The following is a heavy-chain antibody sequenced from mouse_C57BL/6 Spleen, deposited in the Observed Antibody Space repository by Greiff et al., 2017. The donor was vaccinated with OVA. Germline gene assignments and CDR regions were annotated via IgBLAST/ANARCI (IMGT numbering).Heavy chain of an antibody. J-gene: IGHJ4*01. CDR2: IYPSDSET. Sequence: VQLQQPGAELVRPGSSVKLSCKASGYTFTSYWMDWVKQRPGQGLEWIGNIYPSDSETHYNQKFKDKATLTVDKSSSTAYMQLSSLTSEDSAVYYCARGGYDLYYYAMDYWGQGTSVTVSS. V-gene: IGHV1-61*01. CDR3: ARGGYDLYYYAMDY. D-gene: IGHD2-3*01. CDR1: GYTFTSYW.